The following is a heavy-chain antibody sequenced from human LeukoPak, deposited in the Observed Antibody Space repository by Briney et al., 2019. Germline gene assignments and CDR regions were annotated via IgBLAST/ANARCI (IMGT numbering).Heavy chain of an antibody. CDR2: IRDSGGTR. Sequence: GGSLRLSCAASGFTFSNYAMTWVRQAPGRGLEWVSGIRDSGGTRYYADSVKGRFTISRDNSKNTLYLQMSSLRAEDTAVYYCAKDRVYCSGGSCYSYAFDIWGQGAMVTVSS. CDR1: GFTFSNYA. CDR3: AKDRVYCSGGSCYSYAFDI. V-gene: IGHV3-23*01. J-gene: IGHJ3*02. D-gene: IGHD2-15*01.